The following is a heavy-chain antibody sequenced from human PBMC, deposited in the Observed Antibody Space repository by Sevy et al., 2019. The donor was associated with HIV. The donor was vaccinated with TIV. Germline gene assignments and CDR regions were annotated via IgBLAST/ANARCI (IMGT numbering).Heavy chain of an antibody. CDR1: GYTFTTYR. Sequence: ASVKVSCKVSGYTFTTYRIFWVRQAPGQGLESMGWISPHSGDTNYAQKFQGRVSMITETATGKAYMELRSLRSDDTALYYCASSFCSGGQCYSLAYWGQGTLVTVSS. CDR3: ASSFCSGGQCYSLAY. J-gene: IGHJ4*02. CDR2: ISPHSGDT. D-gene: IGHD2-15*01. V-gene: IGHV1-18*01.